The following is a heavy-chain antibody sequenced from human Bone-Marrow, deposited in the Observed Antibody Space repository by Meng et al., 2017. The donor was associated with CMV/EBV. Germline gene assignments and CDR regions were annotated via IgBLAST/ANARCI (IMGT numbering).Heavy chain of an antibody. J-gene: IGHJ4*02. CDR2: IHPHRGDT. Sequence: SVKVSCKASGYTFTAHYFHWVRQAPGQGLEWMGWIHPHRGDTNYAQQFQGRVTLTRDTSINTGYMELTRLTSDDTAVYYCARDNNWGPDYWGQGTLVTFSS. V-gene: IGHV1-2*02. CDR3: ARDNNWGPDY. D-gene: IGHD7-27*01. CDR1: GYTFTAHY.